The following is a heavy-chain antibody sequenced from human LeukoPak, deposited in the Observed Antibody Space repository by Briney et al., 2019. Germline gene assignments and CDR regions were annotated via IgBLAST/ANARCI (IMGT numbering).Heavy chain of an antibody. D-gene: IGHD3-10*01. CDR3: AKPRKWLWFGEFFSFGY. CDR2: ISGSGGST. CDR1: GFTFSSYG. J-gene: IGHJ4*02. V-gene: IGHV3-23*01. Sequence: SGGSLRLSCAASGFTFSSYGMSWVRQAPGKGLEWVSAISGSGGSTYYADSVKGRFTISRDNSKNTLYLQMNSLRAEDTAVYYCAKPRKWLWFGEFFSFGYWGQGTLVTVSS.